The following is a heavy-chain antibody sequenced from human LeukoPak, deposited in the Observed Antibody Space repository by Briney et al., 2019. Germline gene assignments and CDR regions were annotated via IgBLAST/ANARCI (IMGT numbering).Heavy chain of an antibody. J-gene: IGHJ4*02. CDR1: GFTFSKYW. V-gene: IGHV3-74*03. CDR3: ARDYSGGFDY. CDR2: IATDGSGT. Sequence: GGSLRLSCAASGFTFSKYWMHWVRQAPGKGLVWLSRIATDGSGTTYADSVKGRFTISRDNAKNTLYLQMNSLRAEDMSVYYCARDYSGGFDYWGQGTLVTVSS. D-gene: IGHD1-26*01.